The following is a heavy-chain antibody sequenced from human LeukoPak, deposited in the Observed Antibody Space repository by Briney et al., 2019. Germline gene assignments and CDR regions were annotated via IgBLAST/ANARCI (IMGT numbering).Heavy chain of an antibody. CDR2: IKQDGTEK. CDR3: AKGYCSSTSCPPQFDP. CDR1: GFTFTSYW. D-gene: IGHD2-2*01. J-gene: IGHJ5*02. V-gene: IGHV3-7*01. Sequence: GGSLRLSCAASGFTFTSYWMSWVRQAPGKGLEWVANIKQDGTEKNYVDSVKGRFTVSRDNAKNSMSLQMNSLRAEDTAVYYCAKGYCSSTSCPPQFDPWGQGTLVTVSS.